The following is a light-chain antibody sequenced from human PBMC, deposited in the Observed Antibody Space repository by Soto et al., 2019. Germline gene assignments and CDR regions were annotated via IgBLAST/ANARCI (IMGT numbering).Light chain of an antibody. J-gene: IGKJ1*01. CDR3: QQYNNWPRT. CDR1: QSVSSN. Sequence: EIVMTQSPATLSVSPGERATLSCRASQSVSSNLAWYQQKPGQAPRLLIYGASTRATGIPARLSGSGSGTEFTLTMSSLQSEDFAVYYCQQYNNWPRTFGQGTKLEIK. V-gene: IGKV3-15*01. CDR2: GAS.